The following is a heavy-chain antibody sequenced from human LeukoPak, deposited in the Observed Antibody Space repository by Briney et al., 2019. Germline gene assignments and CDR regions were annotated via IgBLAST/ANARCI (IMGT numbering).Heavy chain of an antibody. V-gene: IGHV4-61*01. CDR3: ARDRRMVQGVMT. Sequence: PSETLYLTCTVSGGSVSSGSYYWSWIRQPPGKGLEWIGYIYYSGSTNYNPSLISRVTISVDTSKNQFSLKLSSVTAADTAVYYCARDRRMVQGVMTWGHETL. J-gene: IGHJ5*01. CDR2: IYYSGST. CDR1: GGSVSSGSYY. D-gene: IGHD3-10*01.